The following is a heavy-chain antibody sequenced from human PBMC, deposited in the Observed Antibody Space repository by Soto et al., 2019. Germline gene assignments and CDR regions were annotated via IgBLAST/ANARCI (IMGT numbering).Heavy chain of an antibody. J-gene: IGHJ4*02. CDR3: AKSPEDLWFGEGHPDY. CDR2: ISGSGGST. D-gene: IGHD3-10*01. CDR1: GFTFSSYA. V-gene: IGHV3-23*04. Sequence: VQLVESGGGLVQPGGSLRLSCAASGFTFSSYAMSWVRQAPGKGLEWVSAISGSGGSTYYADSVKGRFTISRDNSKNTLYLQMNSLRAEDTAVYYCAKSPEDLWFGEGHPDYWGQGTLVTVSS.